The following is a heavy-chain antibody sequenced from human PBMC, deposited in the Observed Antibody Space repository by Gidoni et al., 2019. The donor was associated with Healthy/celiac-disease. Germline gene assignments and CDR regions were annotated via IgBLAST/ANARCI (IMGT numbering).Heavy chain of an antibody. CDR2: ISYDGSNK. J-gene: IGHJ4*02. V-gene: IGHV3-30*04. CDR3: ARDRSSRGYSYGPFDY. D-gene: IGHD5-18*01. Sequence: QVQLVESGGGVGQPGMSPALSCAACGFHFRCYAMQWVRQAPGKGLGWVAVISYDGSNKYYADSGKGRFTISRDNSKHTLYLQMNRLRAEDTAVYYCARDRSSRGYSYGPFDYWGQGTLVTVPS. CDR1: GFHFRCYA.